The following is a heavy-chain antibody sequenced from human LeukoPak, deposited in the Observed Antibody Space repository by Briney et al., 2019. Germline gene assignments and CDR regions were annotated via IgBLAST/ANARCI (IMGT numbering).Heavy chain of an antibody. V-gene: IGHV4-59*08. CDR3: ARRTTGTGPFDY. CDR2: IYYSGST. Sequence: PSETLSLTCIVSGGPISRYYWRWMRQPPGKGREGMAYIYYSGSTNYNPSLKSRVTISVDTSKNQFSLKLSSVTAADTAVYYCARRTTGTGPFDYWGQGTLVTVSS. J-gene: IGHJ4*02. D-gene: IGHD1-1*01. CDR1: GGPISRYY.